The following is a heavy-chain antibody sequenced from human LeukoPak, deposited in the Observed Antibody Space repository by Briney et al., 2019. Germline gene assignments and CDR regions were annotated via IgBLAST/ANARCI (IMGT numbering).Heavy chain of an antibody. CDR3: AREYCYDSSGYGNFDP. CDR2: ISAYNGNT. D-gene: IGHD3-22*01. CDR1: GYTFTSYG. J-gene: IGHJ5*02. Sequence: EASVKVSCKASGYTFTSYGISWVRQAPGQGLEWMGWISAYNGNTNYAQKLQGSVTMTRDTTTSTAYMELRSLRSDDTAVYYCAREYCYDSSGYGNFDPWGQGTLVTVSS. V-gene: IGHV1-18*01.